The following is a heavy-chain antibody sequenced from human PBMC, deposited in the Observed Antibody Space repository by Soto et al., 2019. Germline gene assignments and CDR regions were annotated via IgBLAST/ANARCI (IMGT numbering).Heavy chain of an antibody. V-gene: IGHV3-23*01. Sequence: GGSLRLSCAASGFTFSSSAISWVRQAPGKGLEWVSAVSANGQGIYYADSVRGRFTNSRDNSKNTVFLHMDSLSAEDTAVYYCAKDRHYPRDYFHYWGQGTLVTVSS. CDR2: VSANGQGI. J-gene: IGHJ4*02. CDR1: GFTFSSSA. D-gene: IGHD3-10*01. CDR3: AKDRHYPRDYFHY.